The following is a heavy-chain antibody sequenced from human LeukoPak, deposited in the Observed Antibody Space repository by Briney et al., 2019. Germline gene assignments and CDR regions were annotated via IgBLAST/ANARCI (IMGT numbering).Heavy chain of an antibody. CDR1: GFTLSSYW. D-gene: IGHD6-19*01. Sequence: PGGSLRLSCAASGFTLSSYWMDWVRQAPGKGLVWVSRIKTDGSSTSYADSVKGRFTISRDNATNTLYMQMNSLRAEDTAVYYCARERSSGWSDYWGQGTLVTVSS. CDR3: ARERSSGWSDY. V-gene: IGHV3-74*01. CDR2: IKTDGSST. J-gene: IGHJ4*02.